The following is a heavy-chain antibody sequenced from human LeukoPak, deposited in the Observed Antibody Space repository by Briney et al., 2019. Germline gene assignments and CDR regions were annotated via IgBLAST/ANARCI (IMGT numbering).Heavy chain of an antibody. J-gene: IGHJ4*02. Sequence: GGSLRLSCAASGFIFDSYDMLWVRQAPGKGLEWVATIDWSGDSTVYADSVKGRFTISRDNARNSLYLQMNSLKTEDTAVYFCTRVTYYYDNSGYFHFDSWGQGSLVTVSS. CDR2: IDWSGDST. V-gene: IGHV3-20*04. CDR3: TRVTYYYDNSGYFHFDS. CDR1: GFIFDSYD. D-gene: IGHD3-22*01.